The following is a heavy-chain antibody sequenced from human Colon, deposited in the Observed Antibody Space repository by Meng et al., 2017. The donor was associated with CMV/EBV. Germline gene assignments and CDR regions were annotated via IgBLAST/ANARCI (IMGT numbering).Heavy chain of an antibody. CDR2: ISSDGNTI. J-gene: IGHJ6*02. CDR1: GFTFSDFY. Sequence: GESLKISCAASGFTFSDFYMHWIRQAPGKGLEWVSHISSDGNTIYYADSVKGRFTTSTDNAKNLLYLQMNSLRAEETAIYYGARDPRDYRYYYGMDVWGRGTTVTVSS. V-gene: IGHV3-11*04. CDR3: ARDPRDYRYYYGMDV. D-gene: IGHD4/OR15-4a*01.